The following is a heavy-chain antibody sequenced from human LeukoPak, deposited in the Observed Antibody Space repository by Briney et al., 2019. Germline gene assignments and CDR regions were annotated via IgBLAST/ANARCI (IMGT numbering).Heavy chain of an antibody. D-gene: IGHD2-8*02. CDR2: ISDIGSI. J-gene: IGHJ4*02. Sequence: SETLSLTCTVSVGSISSYYWSWIRQPPGKGLEWIAYISDIGSINYNPSLKSRVTISLDTSKNQFPLKLSSVTAADTAVYYCAGHHPRNTVDFWGQGTLVTVSS. V-gene: IGHV4-59*08. CDR3: AGHHPRNTVDF. CDR1: VGSISSYY.